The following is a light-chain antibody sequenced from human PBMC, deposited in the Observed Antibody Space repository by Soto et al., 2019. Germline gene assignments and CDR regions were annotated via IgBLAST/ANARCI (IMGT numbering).Light chain of an antibody. CDR1: QSVSSTL. V-gene: IGKV3-20*01. CDR3: QHYGDSSWT. Sequence: ELVLTQSPVALSLSSGERATLSCRASQSVSSTLLTWYQQKPGQAPRVLIYGVSSRATGIPDRFSGSGSGTDFTLTISRVEPEDFAVYFCQHYGDSSWTFGQGSRVEIK. J-gene: IGKJ1*01. CDR2: GVS.